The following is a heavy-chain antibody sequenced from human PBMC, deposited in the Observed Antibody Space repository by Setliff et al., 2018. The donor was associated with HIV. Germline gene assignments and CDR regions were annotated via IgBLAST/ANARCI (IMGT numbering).Heavy chain of an antibody. CDR2: IIPIFGTA. CDR1: GGTFSSYA. CDR3: ARDPRIAVARDYYYYYMDV. D-gene: IGHD6-19*01. Sequence: GASVKVSCKASGGTFSSYAISWVRQAPGQGLEWMGGIIPIFGTADYAQKFQGRVTITADESTSTAYMELSSLRSEDTAVYYCARDPRIAVARDYYYYYMDVWG. J-gene: IGHJ6*03. V-gene: IGHV1-69*13.